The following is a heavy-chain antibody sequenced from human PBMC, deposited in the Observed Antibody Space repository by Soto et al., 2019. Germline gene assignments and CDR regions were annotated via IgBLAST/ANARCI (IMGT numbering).Heavy chain of an antibody. CDR3: AREVRFLEWFRGMDV. D-gene: IGHD3-3*01. CDR2: INPSSGST. Sequence: ASVKVSCKASGYTFTSYYMHWVRQAPGQGLEWMGIINPSSGSTSYAQKFQGRVTMTRDTSTSTVYMELSSLRSEDTAVYYCAREVRFLEWFRGMDVWGQGTTVTVSS. V-gene: IGHV1-46*01. J-gene: IGHJ6*02. CDR1: GYTFTSYY.